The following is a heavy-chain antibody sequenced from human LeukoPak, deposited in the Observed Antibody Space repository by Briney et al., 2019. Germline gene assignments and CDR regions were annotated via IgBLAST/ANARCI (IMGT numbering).Heavy chain of an antibody. V-gene: IGHV3-66*01. CDR3: AKDKGIAVANNWFDP. J-gene: IGHJ5*02. Sequence: GGSLRLSCAASGFIFRSNYMSWVRQAPGKGLEWVSVIYSGGSTYYADSVKGRFTISRDNSKNTLYLQMNSLRAEDTAVYYCAKDKGIAVANNWFDPWGQGTLVTVSS. D-gene: IGHD6-19*01. CDR2: IYSGGST. CDR1: GFIFRSNY.